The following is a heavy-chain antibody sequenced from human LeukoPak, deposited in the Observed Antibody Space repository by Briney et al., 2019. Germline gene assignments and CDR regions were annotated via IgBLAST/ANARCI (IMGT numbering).Heavy chain of an antibody. J-gene: IGHJ5*01. CDR2: INTDGTST. V-gene: IGHV3-74*01. Sequence: GGSLRLSCAAPGFTFRTYWMHWVRQAPGKGLVWVSRINTDGTSTTYADSVKGRFTISRDNAKNTLYVQMKSLRVEDTAVYYCAREGYGDQLVDSWGQGTLVTVSS. D-gene: IGHD6-13*01. CDR1: GFTFRTYW. CDR3: AREGYGDQLVDS.